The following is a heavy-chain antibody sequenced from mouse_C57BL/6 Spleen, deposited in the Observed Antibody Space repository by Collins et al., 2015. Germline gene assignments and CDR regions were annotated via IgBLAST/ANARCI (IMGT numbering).Heavy chain of an antibody. CDR2: ISSGSSTI. D-gene: IGHD3-3*01. CDR3: ARLGYLDAMDY. J-gene: IGHJ4*01. V-gene: IGHV5-17*01. CDR1: GFTFSDYG. Sequence: EVQLVXSGGGLVKPGGSLKLSCAASGFTFSDYGMHWVRQAPEKGLEWVAYISSGSSTIYYADTVKGRFTISRDNAKNTLFLQMTSLRSEDTAMYYCARLGYLDAMDYWGQGTSVTVSS.